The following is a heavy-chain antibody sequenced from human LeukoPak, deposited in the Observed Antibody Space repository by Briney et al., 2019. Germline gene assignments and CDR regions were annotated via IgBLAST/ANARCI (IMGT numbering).Heavy chain of an antibody. D-gene: IGHD2-15*01. V-gene: IGHV3-7*01. J-gene: IGHJ4*02. CDR2: IKQDGSEK. Sequence: PGGSLRLSCAASGFTFSTYWMSWVRQAPGKGLEWVAKIKQDGSEKYYVDSVKGRFTISRDNAKNSVYLQMNSLRVEDTAVYYCARGQIADVYWGQGALVTVSS. CDR3: ARGQIADVY. CDR1: GFTFSTYW.